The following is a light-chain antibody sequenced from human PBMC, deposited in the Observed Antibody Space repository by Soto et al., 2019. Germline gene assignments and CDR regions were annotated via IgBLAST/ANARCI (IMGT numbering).Light chain of an antibody. J-gene: IGLJ2*01. Sequence: QSALTQPPSASGSPRQSVTISCTGTRSDVGGYNFVSWYRQHPGKAPKLLIYAVSQRPSGVPARFSGSKSGNTASLTVSGLQAEDEADYYCSSYAGSNNVVFGGGTKVTVL. CDR3: SSYAGSNNVV. CDR2: AVS. CDR1: RSDVGGYNF. V-gene: IGLV2-8*01.